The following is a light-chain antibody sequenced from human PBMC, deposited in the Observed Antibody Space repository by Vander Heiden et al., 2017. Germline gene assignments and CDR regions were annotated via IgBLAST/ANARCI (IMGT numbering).Light chain of an antibody. CDR3: QQYGSSPKYT. V-gene: IGKV3-20*01. Sequence: EIVLTQFPGTLSLSPGERATLSCRASQSVSRNYLAWYQQKPGQAPRLVIYGTSTRATGIPDRFSGSGSETDFTLTISRLEPEDFAVYYCQQYGSSPKYTFGQGTKLEIK. J-gene: IGKJ2*01. CDR1: QSVSRNY. CDR2: GTS.